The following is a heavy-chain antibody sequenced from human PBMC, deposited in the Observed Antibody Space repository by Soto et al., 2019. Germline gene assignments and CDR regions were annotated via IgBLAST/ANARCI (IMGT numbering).Heavy chain of an antibody. CDR1: GYIFTDYH. J-gene: IGHJ4*02. D-gene: IGHD1-1*01. Sequence: ASVKVSCKTSGYIFTDYHIHWVRQAPGQGLEWIGRINPNSGDTHYAQKFQGRVAMTGDTSVRTAYLEMTRLRSDDTAMFFCARNRFTSGTDYFDSCGQGTLVTVSS. V-gene: IGHV1-2*06. CDR2: INPNSGDT. CDR3: ARNRFTSGTDYFDS.